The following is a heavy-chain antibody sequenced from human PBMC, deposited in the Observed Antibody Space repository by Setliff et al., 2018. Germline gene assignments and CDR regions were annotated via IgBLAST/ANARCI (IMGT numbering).Heavy chain of an antibody. CDR3: ARGRDFWSGYLVY. CDR1: GYAFTTYY. CDR2: INPSGGST. V-gene: IGHV1-46*01. Sequence: GASVKVSCKASGYAFTTYYMHWVRQAPGQGLEWIGVINPSGGSTSYAQKFQGRVTMTRDTSTSTVYMELSRLRSDDTAVYYCARGRDFWSGYLVYWGQGTLVTVS. D-gene: IGHD3-3*01. J-gene: IGHJ4*02.